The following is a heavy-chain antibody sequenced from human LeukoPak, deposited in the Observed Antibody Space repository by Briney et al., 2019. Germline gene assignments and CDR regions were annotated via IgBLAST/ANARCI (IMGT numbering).Heavy chain of an antibody. V-gene: IGHV5-51*01. CDR1: GYSFTSYW. Sequence: GESLQISCQGSGYSFTSYWIGWVRPMPGKGLEWMGMIYPGDSDTRYSPSFQGQVTISADKSISTAYLQWSSLKASDTAMYYCARHLNNWNDGYYYYYGMDVWGQGTTVTVSS. CDR2: IYPGDSDT. D-gene: IGHD1-20*01. CDR3: ARHLNNWNDGYYYYYGMDV. J-gene: IGHJ6*02.